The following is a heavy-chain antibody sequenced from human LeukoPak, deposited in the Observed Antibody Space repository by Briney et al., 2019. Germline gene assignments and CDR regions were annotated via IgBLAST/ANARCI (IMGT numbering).Heavy chain of an antibody. CDR1: GFTFSAYA. D-gene: IGHD2-2*01. Sequence: GGSLRLSCAASGFTFSAYAMAWVRQAPGKGLQCISHITTGGSSIFYADSVKGRFTLSRDNAKNSLYLQMNNLRAEDAAVYYCAKDGRICSSTSCYRGPGWFDPWGQGTLVTVSS. V-gene: IGHV3-48*04. CDR2: ITTGGSSI. J-gene: IGHJ5*02. CDR3: AKDGRICSSTSCYRGPGWFDP.